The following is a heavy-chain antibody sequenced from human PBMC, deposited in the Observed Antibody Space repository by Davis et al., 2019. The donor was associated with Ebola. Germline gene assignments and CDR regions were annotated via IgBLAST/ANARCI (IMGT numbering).Heavy chain of an antibody. V-gene: IGHV3-30*04. CDR2: ISYDGSNK. D-gene: IGHD6-13*01. J-gene: IGHJ4*02. CDR1: GFTFSRYA. Sequence: GGSLRLSCAASGFTFSRYAIHRVPPAPGKGLGWGAVISYDGSNKYYAESVKGRFTISRDNSKNTLYLQMNSLRAEDTAVYYCANIAAAGNYWGQGTLVTVSS. CDR3: ANIAAAGNY.